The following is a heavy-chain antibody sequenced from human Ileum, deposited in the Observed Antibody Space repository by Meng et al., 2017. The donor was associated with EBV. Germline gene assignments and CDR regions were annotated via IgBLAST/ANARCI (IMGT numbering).Heavy chain of an antibody. D-gene: IGHD1-26*01. CDR3: AKGGQWDPLDS. J-gene: IGHJ4*02. CDR2: FYEGTT. Sequence: VQLQESGPGLVMPSGSRSRTGVVSGVSISVNYWSWIRQSPVKGLEWIGFFYEGTTNYNPSLKSRVTIAAGPANNQISLRLSSVTSADTAVYYGAKGGQWDPLDSWGRGILVTVSS. CDR1: GVSISVNY. V-gene: IGHV4-59*01.